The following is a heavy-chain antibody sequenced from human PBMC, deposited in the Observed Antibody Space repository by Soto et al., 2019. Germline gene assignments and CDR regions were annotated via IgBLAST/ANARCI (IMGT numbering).Heavy chain of an antibody. CDR1: GFTFSSYA. CDR3: ANVLLGFGEFPGVPALDP. V-gene: IGHV3-23*01. D-gene: IGHD3-10*01. J-gene: IGHJ5*02. Sequence: GGSLRLSCAASGFTFSSYAMSWVRQAPGKGLEWVSAISGSGGSTYYADSVKGRFTISRDNSKNTLYLQMNSLRAEDTAVYYCANVLLGFGEFPGVPALDPWGQGTLVTVSS. CDR2: ISGSGGST.